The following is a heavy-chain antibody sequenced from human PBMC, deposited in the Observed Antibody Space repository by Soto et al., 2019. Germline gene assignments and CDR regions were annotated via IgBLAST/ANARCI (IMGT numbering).Heavy chain of an antibody. V-gene: IGHV3-74*01. CDR3: ARDRVPQLGYYGMDV. Sequence: EVQLVESGGGLVQPGGSLRLSCAASGFIFKSYWMHWVRQAPGKGLVWVSRINTDESSRSYADSVKGRFTISRDNAKNTLYLQMNSLRAEDTAVYFCARDRVPQLGYYGMDVWGQGTTVTVSS. J-gene: IGHJ6*02. D-gene: IGHD2-2*01. CDR1: GFIFKSYW. CDR2: INTDESSR.